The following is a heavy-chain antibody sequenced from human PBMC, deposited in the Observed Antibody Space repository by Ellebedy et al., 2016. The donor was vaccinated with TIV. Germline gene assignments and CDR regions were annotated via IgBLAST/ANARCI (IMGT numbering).Heavy chain of an antibody. CDR3: ARDYHGFYYYDSSGYGLEY. Sequence: ASVKVSXXASEYTFTVYYLHWVRQAPGQGLEWMGWINPNSGATNYAQKFQGRVTMTRDASISTVYMEMSRLRSDDTAMYYCARDYHGFYYYDSSGYGLEYWGQGTLVTVSS. V-gene: IGHV1-2*02. CDR2: INPNSGAT. J-gene: IGHJ4*02. CDR1: EYTFTVYY. D-gene: IGHD3-22*01.